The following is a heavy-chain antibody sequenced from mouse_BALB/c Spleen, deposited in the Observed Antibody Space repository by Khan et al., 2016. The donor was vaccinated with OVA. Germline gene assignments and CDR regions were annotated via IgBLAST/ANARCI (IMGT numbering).Heavy chain of an antibody. V-gene: IGHV1-7*01. CDR1: GYTFISYW. J-gene: IGHJ3*01. Sequence: QVQLKESGAELAKPGASVKMSCKASGYTFISYWMHWVKQRPGQGLEWIGYITPSTGYTEYNQKFKDKATLTSDKSSSTAYMQLSSLTSEDSAVYYCARAIFEGYPPFAYWGQGTLVTVSA. CDR3: ARAIFEGYPPFAY. CDR2: ITPSTGYT. D-gene: IGHD2-3*01.